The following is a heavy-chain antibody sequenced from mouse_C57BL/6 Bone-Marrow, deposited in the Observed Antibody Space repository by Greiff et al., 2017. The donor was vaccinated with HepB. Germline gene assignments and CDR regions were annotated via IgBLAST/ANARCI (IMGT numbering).Heavy chain of an antibody. CDR1: GFTFSDYG. V-gene: IGHV5-17*01. Sequence: EVKVVESGGGLVKPGGSLKLSCAASGFTFSDYGMHWVRQAPEKGLEWVAYISSGSSTIYYADTVKGRFTISRDNAKNTLFLQMTSLRSEDTAMYYCATNWDYAMDYWGQGTSVTVSS. J-gene: IGHJ4*01. D-gene: IGHD4-1*01. CDR3: ATNWDYAMDY. CDR2: ISSGSSTI.